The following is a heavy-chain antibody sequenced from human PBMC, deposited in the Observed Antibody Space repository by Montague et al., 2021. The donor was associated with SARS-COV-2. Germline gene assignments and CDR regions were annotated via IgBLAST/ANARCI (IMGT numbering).Heavy chain of an antibody. D-gene: IGHD3-16*02. CDR2: LYYSGST. Sequence: SETLSLTCNVSDDSMGGYYWSWIRQSPGKGLEWIGYLYYSGSTSINPSLRSRVTISADTSKNQFSLKMTSVTTADTAVYYCARDSGECSRTSSYRPYYYGLDVWGQGTTVTVSS. J-gene: IGHJ6*02. CDR3: ARDSGECSRTSSYRPYYYGLDV. CDR1: DDSMGGYY. V-gene: IGHV4-59*01.